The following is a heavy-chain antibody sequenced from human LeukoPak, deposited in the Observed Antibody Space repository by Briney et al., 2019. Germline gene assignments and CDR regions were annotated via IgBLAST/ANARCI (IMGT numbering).Heavy chain of an antibody. CDR2: ICYSGGT. Sequence: PSETLCLSCAASGGSISNYYRSWIRQPPGKGLEWVGYICYSGGTNYNHSLKSRVTISVDTSKNQFAVKLSSVTAADTAVYYCARSLGGDGYKSLSLWYYYMDVWGKGTTVTVSS. J-gene: IGHJ6*03. V-gene: IGHV4-59*01. CDR3: ARSLGGDGYKSLSLWYYYMDV. D-gene: IGHD5-24*01. CDR1: GGSISNYY.